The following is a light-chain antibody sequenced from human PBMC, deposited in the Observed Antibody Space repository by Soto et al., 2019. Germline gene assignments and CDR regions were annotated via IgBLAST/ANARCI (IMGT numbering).Light chain of an antibody. CDR3: QQYGSSPT. V-gene: IGKV3-20*01. CDR2: AAS. J-gene: IGKJ5*01. CDR1: QSVSNNY. Sequence: EIVLTQSPGTLSLSPGESAALSCRASQSVSNNYLAWYQRKPGQAPRGLIYAASSRATGIQDRFSGSGSGTEFTLTISRLEPEDFAVYYCQQYGSSPTCGQGTLLEIK.